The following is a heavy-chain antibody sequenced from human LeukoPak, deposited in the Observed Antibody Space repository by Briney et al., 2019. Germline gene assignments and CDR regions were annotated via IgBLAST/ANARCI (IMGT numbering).Heavy chain of an antibody. V-gene: IGHV4-34*01. Sequence: PSETLPLTRSAYGGSFGGYFWSWIRQPPGEGLEWIGEVNHSGSTNYNPSLKSRVTISVDTSRTQFSLNLRSVTAADTAVYYCARGPPLAYYGTGGYYFFDYWGQGILVTVSP. CDR2: VNHSGST. CDR1: GGSFGGYF. CDR3: ARGPPLAYYGTGGYYFFDY. D-gene: IGHD3-22*01. J-gene: IGHJ4*02.